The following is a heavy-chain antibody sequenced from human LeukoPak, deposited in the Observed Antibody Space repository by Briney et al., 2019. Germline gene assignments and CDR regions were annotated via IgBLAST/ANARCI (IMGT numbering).Heavy chain of an antibody. CDR1: GGSVSSGSYY. CDR2: IYYRGSA. V-gene: IGHV4-61*01. CDR3: ARGGLELPDY. D-gene: IGHD1-26*01. Sequence: SETLSLTCTVSGGSVSSGSYYWSWIRQPPGKGLEYIGCIYYRGSAKYNPSLKSRVTISIDTAKNQFSLRLTSVTTADTALYYCARGGLELPDYWGQGTLVTVSP. J-gene: IGHJ4*02.